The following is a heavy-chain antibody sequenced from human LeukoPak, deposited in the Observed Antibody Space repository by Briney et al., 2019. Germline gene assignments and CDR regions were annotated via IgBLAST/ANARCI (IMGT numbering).Heavy chain of an antibody. D-gene: IGHD3-3*01. CDR3: ARAANITIFGVALGFDP. V-gene: IGHV3-48*03. CDR2: ISSSGSTI. CDR1: GFTFSSYE. Sequence: PGGSLRLSCAASGFTFSSYEMNWVRQAPGKGLEWVSYISSSGSTIYYADSVKGRFTISRDNAKNSLYLQMNSLRAEDTAVYYCARAANITIFGVALGFDPWGQGTLVTVSS. J-gene: IGHJ5*02.